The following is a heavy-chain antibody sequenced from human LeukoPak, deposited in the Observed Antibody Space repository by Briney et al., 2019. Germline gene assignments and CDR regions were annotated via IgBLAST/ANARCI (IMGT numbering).Heavy chain of an antibody. CDR1: GGSIRSGDYY. Sequence: SQTLSLTCTVSGGSIRSGDYYWSWIRQPPGKGLEWIGYIYYSGSTYYNPSLKSRVTVSVDTSKNQFSLKLSSVTAADTAVYYCARENIVVVQWFDGMDVWGKGTTVTVSS. V-gene: IGHV4-30-4*01. CDR3: ARENIVVVQWFDGMDV. J-gene: IGHJ6*04. D-gene: IGHD2-2*01. CDR2: IYYSGST.